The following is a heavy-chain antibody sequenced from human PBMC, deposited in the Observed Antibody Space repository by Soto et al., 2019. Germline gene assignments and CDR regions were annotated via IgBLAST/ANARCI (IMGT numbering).Heavy chain of an antibody. J-gene: IGHJ6*02. CDR3: TTGAYSSPSYYYYYGMDG. Sequence: GGSLRLSCAASGFTFSNAWMSWVRQAPGKGLEWVGRIKSKTDGGTTDYAAPVKGRFTISRDDSKNTLYLQMNSLKTEDTAVYYCTTGAYSSPSYYYYYGMDGWGQGTTVTGSS. CDR1: GFTFSNAW. CDR2: IKSKTDGGTT. D-gene: IGHD6-13*01. V-gene: IGHV3-15*01.